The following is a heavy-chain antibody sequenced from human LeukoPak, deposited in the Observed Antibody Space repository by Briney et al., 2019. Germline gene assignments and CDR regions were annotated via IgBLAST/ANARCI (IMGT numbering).Heavy chain of an antibody. CDR2: IYHSGST. Sequence: SETLSLTCAVSGGSISSGAYSWSWIRQPPGKGLEWIGYIYHSGSTFYNPSLKRRVTISVDRSKNQFSLKLSSVTAADTAVYYCARGESTPYNWFDPWGQGTLVTVSS. CDR1: GGSISSGAYS. CDR3: ARGESTPYNWFDP. V-gene: IGHV4-30-2*01. D-gene: IGHD2-2*01. J-gene: IGHJ5*02.